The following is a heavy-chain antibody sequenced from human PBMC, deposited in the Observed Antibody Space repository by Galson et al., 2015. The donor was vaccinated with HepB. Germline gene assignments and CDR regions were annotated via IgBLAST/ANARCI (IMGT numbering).Heavy chain of an antibody. Sequence: SVKVSCKASGYTFAHYGIAWVRQAPGQGLEWMVWISAYNGNTNSTQELQGRLTMTTDTSTSTAFMVLRSLKYDDTAVYFCARVGAGPSLDIWGQGTMVTVSS. J-gene: IGHJ3*02. CDR2: ISAYNGNT. CDR1: GYTFAHYG. V-gene: IGHV1-18*01. CDR3: ARVGAGPSLDI. D-gene: IGHD1-26*01.